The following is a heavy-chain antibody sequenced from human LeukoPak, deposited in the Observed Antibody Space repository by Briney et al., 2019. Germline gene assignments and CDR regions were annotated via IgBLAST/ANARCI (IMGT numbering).Heavy chain of an antibody. CDR3: ARVYYGSGSYEDY. Sequence: SVKVSCKASGRTFSSYAISWVRQAPGQGLEWMGRIIPILGIANYAQKFQGRVTITADKSTSTAYMELSSLRSEDTAVYYCARVYYGSGSYEDYWGQGTLVTVSS. V-gene: IGHV1-69*04. J-gene: IGHJ4*02. CDR2: IIPILGIA. D-gene: IGHD3-10*01. CDR1: GRTFSSYA.